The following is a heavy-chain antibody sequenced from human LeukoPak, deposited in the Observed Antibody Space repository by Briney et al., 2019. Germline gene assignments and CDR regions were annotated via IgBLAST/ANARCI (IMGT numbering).Heavy chain of an antibody. V-gene: IGHV4-61*02. Sequence: SETLSLTCTVSGGSVTGGRYYWSWIRQPASKGLEWIGRIYTRGSTNYNPSLKSRVTISVDTSKNQFSLDLTSVTAADTAVYYCATDGMVRGPDAWFDSWGQGTLVTV. CDR3: ATDGMVRGPDAWFDS. D-gene: IGHD3-10*01. CDR1: GGSVTGGRYY. J-gene: IGHJ5*01. CDR2: IYTRGST.